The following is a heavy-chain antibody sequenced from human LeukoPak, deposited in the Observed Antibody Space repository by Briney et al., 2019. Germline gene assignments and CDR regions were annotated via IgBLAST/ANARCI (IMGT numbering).Heavy chain of an antibody. Sequence: PSETLSLTCAVYGGSFSGYYWSWIRQPLGKGLEWIGYIYYSGSTNYNPSLKSRVTISVDTSKNQFSLKLSSVTAADTAVYYCARSYSGSFHLDYWGQGTLVTVSS. CDR3: ARSYSGSFHLDY. D-gene: IGHD1-26*01. J-gene: IGHJ4*02. V-gene: IGHV4-59*01. CDR2: IYYSGST. CDR1: GGSFSGYY.